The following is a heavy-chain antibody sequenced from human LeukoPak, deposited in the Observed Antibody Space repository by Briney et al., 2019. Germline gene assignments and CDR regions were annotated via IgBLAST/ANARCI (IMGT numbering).Heavy chain of an antibody. V-gene: IGHV1-18*01. CDR3: ARGGNSGWRTPNDDY. D-gene: IGHD6-19*01. J-gene: IGHJ4*02. CDR1: GYTFTSYG. Sequence: GASVKVSCKASGYTFTSYGISWVRQAPGQGLEWMGWSSAYNGNTNYAQKLQGRVTMTTDTSTSTAYVELRSLRSDDTAVYYCARGGNSGWRTPNDDYWGQGTLVTVSS. CDR2: SSAYNGNT.